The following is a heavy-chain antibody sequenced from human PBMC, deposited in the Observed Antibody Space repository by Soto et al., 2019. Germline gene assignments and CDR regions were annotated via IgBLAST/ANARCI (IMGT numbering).Heavy chain of an antibody. J-gene: IGHJ4*02. Sequence: SETLSLTCTVSGGSISSSSYYWGWIRQPPGKGLEWIGSIYYSGSTYYNPSLKSRVTISVDTSKNQFSLKLSSVTAADTAVYYCARHSDILTGYYFPPFDYWGQGTLVTVSS. CDR3: ARHSDILTGYYFPPFDY. CDR1: GGSISSSSYY. V-gene: IGHV4-39*01. D-gene: IGHD3-9*01. CDR2: IYYSGST.